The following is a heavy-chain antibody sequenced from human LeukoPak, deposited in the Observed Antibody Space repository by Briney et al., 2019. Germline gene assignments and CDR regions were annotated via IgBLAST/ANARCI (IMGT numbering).Heavy chain of an antibody. CDR1: GGSFSGYY. CDR2: ISHTGLT. J-gene: IGHJ5*02. Sequence: SETLSLTCAVYGGSFSGYYWTLIRQTPGKGPEWIGEISHTGLTGSNPSLKSRVTIFVDSSKKQFSLRMTSVTAADTGVYYCARVPDITARPCDTWGPGTLVTVSS. V-gene: IGHV4-34*01. CDR3: ARVPDITARPCDT. D-gene: IGHD1-1*01.